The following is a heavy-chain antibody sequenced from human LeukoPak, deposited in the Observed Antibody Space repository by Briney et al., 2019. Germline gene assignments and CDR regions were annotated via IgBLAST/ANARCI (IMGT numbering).Heavy chain of an antibody. CDR1: GFTFSSYG. D-gene: IGHD3-16*02. Sequence: GGSLRLSCAASGFTFSSYGMNWVRQAPGKGLEWVSSISSSSSYIYYADSVKGRFIISRDNAKNSLYLQMNSLRAEDTAVYYCARGSDYVWGSYRYLDYWGQGTLVTVSS. J-gene: IGHJ4*02. V-gene: IGHV3-21*01. CDR2: ISSSSSYI. CDR3: ARGSDYVWGSYRYLDY.